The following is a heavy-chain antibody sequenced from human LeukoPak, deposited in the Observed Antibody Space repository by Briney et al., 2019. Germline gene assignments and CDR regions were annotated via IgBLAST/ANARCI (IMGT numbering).Heavy chain of an antibody. V-gene: IGHV3-74*01. J-gene: IGHJ3*02. D-gene: IGHD2-15*01. CDR1: GFTFSNYW. Sequence: GGSLRLSCAAPGFTFSNYWMHWVRQGPGKGLVWVSKINNDGSTTTYADSVKGRFTISRDNAKNTLYLQMNSLRAEDTAVYYCARDFCSGGSCYPDAFDIWGQGTMVTVSS. CDR3: ARDFCSGGSCYPDAFDI. CDR2: INNDGSTT.